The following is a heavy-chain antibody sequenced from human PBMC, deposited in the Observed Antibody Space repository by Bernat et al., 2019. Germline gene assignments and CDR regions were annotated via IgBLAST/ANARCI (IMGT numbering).Heavy chain of an antibody. CDR2: GSAYNGNT. J-gene: IGHJ4*02. CDR1: G. Sequence: GVGWVRRAPGRGVEGRGWGSAYNGNTNYAQKLQGRVTMTTDTSTGTAYMELRSLRSADTAVYYCASEGRGHVRKNLGYWGQGTLVTVSS. V-gene: IGHV1-18*01. D-gene: IGHD2-15*01. CDR3: ASEGRGHVRKNLGY.